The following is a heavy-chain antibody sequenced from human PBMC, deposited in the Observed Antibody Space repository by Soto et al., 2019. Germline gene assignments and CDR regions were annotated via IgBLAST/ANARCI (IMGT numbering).Heavy chain of an antibody. CDR2: IYSADNT. Sequence: GGSLSLSCAASGLRVSSNDMSWVRQAPGKGLECVSIIYSADNTFYVDSVKGRFIISRDNSKNTVYLQMNSLRADDTAVYYCARGSLYWGQGTLVTVSS. CDR1: GLRVSSND. J-gene: IGHJ4*01. V-gene: IGHV3-66*01. CDR3: ARGSLY.